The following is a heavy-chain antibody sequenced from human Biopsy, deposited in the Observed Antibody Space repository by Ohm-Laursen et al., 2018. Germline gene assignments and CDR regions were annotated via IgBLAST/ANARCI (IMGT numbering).Heavy chain of an antibody. D-gene: IGHD5-18*01. CDR2: IFYDGSNT. CDR1: GFTFNNYG. Sequence: SLRLSCSAPGFTFNNYGMQWVRQAPGKGLEWVAFIFYDGSNTYYADSVRGRFTISRDNSRDTLYLQMSSLRAEDTAVYYCAKDRYNYTPIGGFSMDVWGQGTTVTVSS. V-gene: IGHV3-30*18. CDR3: AKDRYNYTPIGGFSMDV. J-gene: IGHJ6*02.